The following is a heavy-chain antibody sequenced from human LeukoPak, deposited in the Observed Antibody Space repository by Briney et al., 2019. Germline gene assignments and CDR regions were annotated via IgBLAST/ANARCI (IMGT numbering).Heavy chain of an antibody. V-gene: IGHV3-11*04. CDR2: ISSSGSTI. D-gene: IGHD4-11*01. J-gene: IGHJ6*03. CDR3: ARAQRGPKDYSNYRYYYYMDV. CDR1: GFIFSDYY. Sequence: PGGSLRLSCAASGFIFSDYYMSWIRQAPGKGLEWVSYISSSGSTIYYADSVKGRFTISRDNAKNSLYLQMNSLRGEDTAVYYCARAQRGPKDYSNYRYYYYMDVWGKGTTVTVSS.